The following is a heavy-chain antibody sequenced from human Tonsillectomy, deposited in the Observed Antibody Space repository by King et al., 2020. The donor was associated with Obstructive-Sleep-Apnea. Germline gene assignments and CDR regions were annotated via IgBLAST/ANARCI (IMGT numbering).Heavy chain of an antibody. J-gene: IGHJ4*02. CDR3: AKERGGQWLVPMDFDY. Sequence: VQLVESGGGVVQPGGSLRLSCATSRFTFSSYGMHWVRQAPGKGLEWVAFIRYDGSNEYYADSVKGRFTISRDNSKNTLYLQMNRLRAEDTAVYYCAKERGGQWLVPMDFDYWGQGTLVTVSS. D-gene: IGHD6-19*01. CDR1: RFTFSSYG. CDR2: IRYDGSNE. V-gene: IGHV3-30*02.